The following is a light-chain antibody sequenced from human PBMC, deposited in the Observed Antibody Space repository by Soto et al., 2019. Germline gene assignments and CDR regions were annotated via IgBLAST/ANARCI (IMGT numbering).Light chain of an antibody. CDR1: QTVSSSY. Sequence: DIVFTPSPGTPSLSPGEMATLSCRASQTVSSSYLAWYQQKPGQAPRLLIYGASTRAAGIPDRFSGSGSGTDFTLTISRLEPEDFAVYYCQQYGDSPLTFGQGTKVDIK. CDR2: GAS. J-gene: IGKJ1*01. CDR3: QQYGDSPLT. V-gene: IGKV3-20*01.